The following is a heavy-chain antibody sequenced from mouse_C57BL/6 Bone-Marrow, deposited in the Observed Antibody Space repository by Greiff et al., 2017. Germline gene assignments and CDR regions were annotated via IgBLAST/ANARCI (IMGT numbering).Heavy chain of an antibody. CDR1: GYTFTSYW. CDR3: ARWGNYLYYFDY. V-gene: IGHV1-64*01. CDR2: IHPNSGST. Sequence: QVQLQQPGAELVKPGASVKLSCKASGYTFTSYWMHWVKQRPGQRLEWIGMIHPNSGSTNYNEKFKSKATLTVDKSSSTAYMQLSSLTSEDSAVYYCARWGNYLYYFDYWGQGTTLTVSS. J-gene: IGHJ2*01. D-gene: IGHD2-1*01.